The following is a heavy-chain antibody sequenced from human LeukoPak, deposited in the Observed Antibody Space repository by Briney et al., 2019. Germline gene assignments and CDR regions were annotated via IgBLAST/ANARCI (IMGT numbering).Heavy chain of an antibody. J-gene: IGHJ4*02. CDR2: IDPNSGGT. CDR3: ATLGGSGSFDY. Sequence: EASVKVSCKASGYTFTGYYMHWVRQAPGQGLEWMGWIDPNSGGTNYAQKFQGWVTMTRDTSISTAYMELSRLRSDDTAVYYCATLGGSGSFDYWGQGTLVTVSS. D-gene: IGHD3-10*01. V-gene: IGHV1-2*04. CDR1: GYTFTGYY.